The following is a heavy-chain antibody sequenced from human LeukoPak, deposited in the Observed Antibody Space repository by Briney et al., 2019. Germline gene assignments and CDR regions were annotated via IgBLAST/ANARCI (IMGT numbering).Heavy chain of an antibody. Sequence: GGSLRLSCAASGFTFSSYGMSWVRQAPGKGLEWVSAISGSGGSTYYADSVKGRLTISRDNSKNTLCLQMNSLRAEDTAVYYCATLTYYYDSSGPNQVDYWGQGTLVTVSS. V-gene: IGHV3-23*01. CDR3: ATLTYYYDSSGPNQVDY. J-gene: IGHJ4*02. CDR1: GFTFSSYG. D-gene: IGHD3-22*01. CDR2: ISGSGGST.